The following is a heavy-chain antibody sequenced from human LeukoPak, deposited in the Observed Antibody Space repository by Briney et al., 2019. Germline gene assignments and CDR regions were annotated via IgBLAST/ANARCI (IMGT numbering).Heavy chain of an antibody. J-gene: IGHJ6*03. D-gene: IGHD2-2*01. V-gene: IGHV1-69*05. Sequence: ASVKVSCKASGGTFSSYAISWVRQAPGQGLEWMGGIIPIFGTANYAQKFQGRVTITTDESTSTAYMELSSLRSEDTAVYYCARSPNCSSTSCYGYYYYYYMGVWGKGTTVTVSS. CDR2: IIPIFGTA. CDR3: ARSPNCSSTSCYGYYYYYYMGV. CDR1: GGTFSSYA.